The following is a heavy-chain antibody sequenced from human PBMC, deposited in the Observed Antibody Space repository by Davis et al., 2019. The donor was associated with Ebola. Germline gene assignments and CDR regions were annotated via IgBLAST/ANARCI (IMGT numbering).Heavy chain of an antibody. V-gene: IGHV3-7*03. CDR2: IKQDGSET. CDR3: ARKSTFFDY. D-gene: IGHD3-16*01. CDR1: GFTFSNYW. Sequence: GESLKISCAASGFTFSNYWMSWVRQAPGKGLEWVANIKQDGSETYYVDSVKGRFTISRDNAKNSLYLKMNSLRAEDTAVYYCARKSTFFDYWGQGTRVTVSS. J-gene: IGHJ4*02.